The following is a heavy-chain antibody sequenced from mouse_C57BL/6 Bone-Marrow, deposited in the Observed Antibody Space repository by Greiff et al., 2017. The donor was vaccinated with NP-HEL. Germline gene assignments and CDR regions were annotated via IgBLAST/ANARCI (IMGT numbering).Heavy chain of an antibody. D-gene: IGHD1-2*01. V-gene: IGHV5-6*02. CDR2: ISSGGSYT. CDR3: ARRNDGPADY. Sequence: EVKLVESGGDLVKPGGSLKLSCAASGFTFSSYGMSWVRQTPDKRLEWVATISSGGSYTYYPDSVKGRFTISRDNAKNTLYLQMSSLKSEDTAMYYCARRNDGPADYWGQGTTLTVSS. CDR1: GFTFSSYG. J-gene: IGHJ2*01.